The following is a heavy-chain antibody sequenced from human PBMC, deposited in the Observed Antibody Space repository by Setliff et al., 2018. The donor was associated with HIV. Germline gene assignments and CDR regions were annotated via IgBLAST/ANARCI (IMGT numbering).Heavy chain of an antibody. J-gene: IGHJ4*02. V-gene: IGHV1-46*01. D-gene: IGHD5-18*01. CDR3: AKGGDRAMINFDH. Sequence: ASVKVSCKASGYTFTTYYMHWVRQAPGQGLEWMGIMNPSDGSTIYAQKFQGRVTMTRDTSTTTVYMELSSLRSEDTAVYYCAKGGDRAMINFDHWGQGTLVTVSS. CDR1: GYTFTTYY. CDR2: MNPSDGST.